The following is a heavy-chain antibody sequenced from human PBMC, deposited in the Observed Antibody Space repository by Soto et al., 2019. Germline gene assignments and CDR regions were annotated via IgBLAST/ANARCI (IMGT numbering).Heavy chain of an antibody. CDR3: ARLRRVVVITKHDAFDI. J-gene: IGHJ3*02. Sequence: GESLKISCKGSGYSFTSYWIGWVRQMPGKGLEWMGIIYPGDSDTRYSPSFQGQVTISADKSISTAYLQWSSLKASDTAMYYCARLRRVVVITKHDAFDIWGQGTMVT. D-gene: IGHD3-22*01. CDR1: GYSFTSYW. V-gene: IGHV5-51*01. CDR2: IYPGDSDT.